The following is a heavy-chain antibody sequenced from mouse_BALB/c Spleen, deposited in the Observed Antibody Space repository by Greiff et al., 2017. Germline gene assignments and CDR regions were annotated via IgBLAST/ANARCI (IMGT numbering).Heavy chain of an antibody. CDR1: GYAFSSYW. CDR2: IYPGDGAT. J-gene: IGHJ3*01. CDR3: ARGYDYEMAWFAY. D-gene: IGHD2-4*01. Sequence: VMLVESGAELVRPGSSVKISCKASGYAFSSYWMNWVKQRPGQGLEWIGQIYPGDGATNYNGKFKGKATLTADKSSSTAYMQLSSLTSEDSAVYFCARGYDYEMAWFAYWGQGTLVTVSA. V-gene: IGHV1-80*01.